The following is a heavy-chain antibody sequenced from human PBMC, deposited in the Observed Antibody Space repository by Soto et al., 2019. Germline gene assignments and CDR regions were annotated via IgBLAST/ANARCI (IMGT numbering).Heavy chain of an antibody. CDR1: GFTFSSHA. CDR2: ISDSAGLT. D-gene: IGHD2-15*01. Sequence: EVQLLESGGGLVQPGGSLRLSCTASGFTFSSHAMSWVRQAPGKHLEWVSAISDSAGLTFYADSVKGRFTISRDNSKNTLYLQMNSLRAEDTAVYYCAKDWVSGSSPYWGQGTLVTVSS. CDR3: AKDWVSGSSPY. J-gene: IGHJ4*02. V-gene: IGHV3-23*01.